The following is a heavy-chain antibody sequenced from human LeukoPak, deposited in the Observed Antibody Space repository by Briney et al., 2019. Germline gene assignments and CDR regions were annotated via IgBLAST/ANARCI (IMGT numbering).Heavy chain of an antibody. J-gene: IGHJ4*02. Sequence: GGSLRLSCAASGFTFSSYAMSWVRQAPGKGLEWVSGINGSGGSTYDANSVKGRFTISRDNSKNTLYLQMNSLRAEDTAVYYCAKGISKQLVRGVDYWGQGTLVTVSS. CDR2: INGSGGST. V-gene: IGHV3-23*01. CDR1: GFTFSSYA. D-gene: IGHD6-6*01. CDR3: AKGISKQLVRGVDY.